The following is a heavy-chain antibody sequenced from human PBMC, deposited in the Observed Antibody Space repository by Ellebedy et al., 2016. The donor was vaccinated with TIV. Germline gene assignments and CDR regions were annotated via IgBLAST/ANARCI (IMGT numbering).Heavy chain of an antibody. CDR1: GGSLSSYY. CDR3: ARGTASAHFDWLYYFDF. J-gene: IGHJ4*02. V-gene: IGHV4-59*01. D-gene: IGHD3-9*01. CDR2: IYDSGST. Sequence: SETLSLTXTVSGGSLSSYYWSWIRQPPGKGLEWIGYIYDSGSTNYSPSLKSRVTISVDTSTNQFSLKLRSVTAADTAVYYCARGTASAHFDWLYYFDFWGQGTLVTVSS.